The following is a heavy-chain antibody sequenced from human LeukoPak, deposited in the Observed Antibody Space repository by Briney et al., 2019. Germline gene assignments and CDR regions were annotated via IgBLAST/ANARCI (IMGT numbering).Heavy chain of an antibody. V-gene: IGHV4-61*01. J-gene: IGHJ5*02. Sequence: SETLSLTCTVSGGSISSGSYYWSWIRQPPGKGLEWIGYIYYSGSTNYNPSLKSRVTISVDTSKNQFSLKLSSVTAADTAVHYCARASDYYDSSGYYSYNWFDPWGQGTLVTVSS. CDR1: GGSISSGSYY. CDR2: IYYSGST. D-gene: IGHD3-22*01. CDR3: ARASDYYDSSGYYSYNWFDP.